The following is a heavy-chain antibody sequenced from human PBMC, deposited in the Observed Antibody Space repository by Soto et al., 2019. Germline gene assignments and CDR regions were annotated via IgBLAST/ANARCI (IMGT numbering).Heavy chain of an antibody. Sequence: LSLTSTVSGRSISSSSYYWGWIRQPPGKGLEWIGSIYYSGSTYYNPSFRSRVTISVDTSKNQFSLKLSSVTAADTAVYYCGRPLSSGWSGGMDVWGQGTTVTVSS. D-gene: IGHD6-19*01. V-gene: IGHV4-39*01. CDR1: GRSISSSSYY. J-gene: IGHJ6*02. CDR3: GRPLSSGWSGGMDV. CDR2: IYYSGST.